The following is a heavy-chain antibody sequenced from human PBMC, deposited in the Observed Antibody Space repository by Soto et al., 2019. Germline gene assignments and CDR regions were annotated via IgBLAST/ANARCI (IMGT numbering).Heavy chain of an antibody. Sequence: GALRLSCAASGFTFSSYSMNWVRQAPGKGLEWVSSISSSSSYIYYADSVKGRFTISRDNAKNSLYLQMNSLRAEDTAVYYCARGVVITRYDYWGQGTLVTASS. D-gene: IGHD3-10*01. CDR3: ARGVVITRYDY. CDR2: ISSSSSYI. V-gene: IGHV3-21*01. J-gene: IGHJ4*02. CDR1: GFTFSSYS.